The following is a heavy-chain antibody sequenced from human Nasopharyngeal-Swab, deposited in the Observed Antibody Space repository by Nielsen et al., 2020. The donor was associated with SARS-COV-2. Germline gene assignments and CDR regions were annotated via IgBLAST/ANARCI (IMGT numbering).Heavy chain of an antibody. CDR1: GGSFSGFY. CDR2: VTHSGRT. CDR3: ARDRSTTVSTAGWFDP. Sequence: SETLSLTCTVKGGSFSGFYWSWIRQAPGKEMEWIGDVTHSGRTNYTPSLKGRVSISMNTVANQVSLDLASVTAADTAVYYCARDRSTTVSTAGWFDPWGQGTLVTVPT. D-gene: IGHD4-11*01. V-gene: IGHV4-34*01. J-gene: IGHJ5*02.